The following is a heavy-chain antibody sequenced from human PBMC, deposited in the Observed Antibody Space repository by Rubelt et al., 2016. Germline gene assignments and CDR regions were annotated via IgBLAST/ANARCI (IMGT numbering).Heavy chain of an antibody. D-gene: IGHD5-12*01. CDR1: GFIFTNFA. V-gene: IGHV3-23*01. Sequence: EVQLLESGGGLVQPGGSLRLSCAASGFIFTNFALSWVRQAPGKGLEWVSMISGYGNRIYYADSVKGRFTISRDNSKNTLSLQMNNLRTDDTAVYYCAKPGDVPGYSGAGNAVESWGQGAMVTVSS. CDR2: ISGYGNRI. J-gene: IGHJ3*02. CDR3: AKPGDVPGYSGAGNAVES.